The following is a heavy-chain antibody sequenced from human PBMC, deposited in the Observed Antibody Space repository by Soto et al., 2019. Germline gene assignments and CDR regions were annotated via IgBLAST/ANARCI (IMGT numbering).Heavy chain of an antibody. D-gene: IGHD3-9*01. Sequence: SETLSLTCAVYGGSFSVYYWSWIRQPPGKGLEWIGEINHSGSTNYNPSLKSRVTISVDTSKNQFSLKLSSVTAADTAVYYCARDLRYFDWPTRGGFDYWGQGTLVTVSS. J-gene: IGHJ4*02. CDR1: GGSFSVYY. CDR2: INHSGST. V-gene: IGHV4-34*01. CDR3: ARDLRYFDWPTRGGFDY.